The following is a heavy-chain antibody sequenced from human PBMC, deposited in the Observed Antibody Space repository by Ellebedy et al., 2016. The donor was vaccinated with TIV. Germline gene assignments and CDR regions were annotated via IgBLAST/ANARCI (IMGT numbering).Heavy chain of an antibody. Sequence: GESLKISCAASGFTFRDYYMSWIRQAPGKGLEWVSYISSSGSNIYYADSVKGRFTISRDNAKNSLYLQVNSLRAEDTAVYYCARGEYCGSDCHDYWGQGTLVTVSS. CDR2: ISSSGSNI. J-gene: IGHJ4*02. CDR1: GFTFRDYY. V-gene: IGHV3-11*01. D-gene: IGHD2-21*02. CDR3: ARGEYCGSDCHDY.